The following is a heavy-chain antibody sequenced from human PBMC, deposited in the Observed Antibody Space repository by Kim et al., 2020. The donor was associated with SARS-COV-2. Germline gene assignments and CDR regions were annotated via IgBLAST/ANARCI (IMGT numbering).Heavy chain of an antibody. V-gene: IGHV1-8*02. CDR2: MNPNSGNT. Sequence: ASVKVSCKASGYTFTSYDINWVRQATGQGLEWMGWMNPNSGNTGYAQKFQGRITMTRNTATSIAYMELSSLKSEDTAVYYCARDGVETKLDPVIAAAGPYWGQGTLVTVAS. CDR1: GYTFTSYD. CDR3: ARDGVETKLDPVIAAAGPY. J-gene: IGHJ4*02. D-gene: IGHD6-13*01.